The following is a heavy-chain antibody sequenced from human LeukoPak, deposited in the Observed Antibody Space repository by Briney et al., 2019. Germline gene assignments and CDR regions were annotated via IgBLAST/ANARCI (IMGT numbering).Heavy chain of an antibody. V-gene: IGHV4-39*07. Sequence: SETLSLTCTVSGGSISSSSYYWGWIRQPPGKGLEWIGSIYYSGSTYYNPSLKSRVTISVDTSKNQFSLKLSSVTAADTAVYYCARGYGYSSGWYAYWGQGTLVTVSS. J-gene: IGHJ4*02. CDR2: IYYSGST. CDR1: GGSISSSSYY. D-gene: IGHD6-19*01. CDR3: ARGYGYSSGWYAY.